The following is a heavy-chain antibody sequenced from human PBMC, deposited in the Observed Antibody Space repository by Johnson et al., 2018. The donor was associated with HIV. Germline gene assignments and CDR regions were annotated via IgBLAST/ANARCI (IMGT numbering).Heavy chain of an antibody. J-gene: IGHJ3*02. CDR1: GFTVSRNY. CDR2: LSSSGSAI. D-gene: IGHD1-26*01. Sequence: EVQLVESGGGVVRPGGSLRLSCVASGFTVSRNYMNWVRHAPGKGLEWVSYLSSSGSAIKYADSVKGRFTISRDNAKNSLFLQMNSLSAEDTALYYCAREPQLDSGSHSVAFDIWGQGAMVTVSS. V-gene: IGHV3-48*04. CDR3: AREPQLDSGSHSVAFDI.